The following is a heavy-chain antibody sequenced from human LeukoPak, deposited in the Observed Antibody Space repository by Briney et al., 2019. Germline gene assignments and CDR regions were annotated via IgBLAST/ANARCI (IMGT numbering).Heavy chain of an antibody. CDR2: MHHSGGT. V-gene: IGHV4-30-2*01. CDR1: GGSISSGSYS. D-gene: IGHD2-8*01. CDR3: AKHGVSPDAFDV. J-gene: IGHJ3*01. Sequence: PSETLSLTCSVSGGSISSGSYSWSLIRQPPGKGLEWIGYMHHSGGTYYNPSLKSRLTISVDKSKNQFSLELSSVTAADTAVYYCAKHGVSPDAFDVWGQGTMVTVSS.